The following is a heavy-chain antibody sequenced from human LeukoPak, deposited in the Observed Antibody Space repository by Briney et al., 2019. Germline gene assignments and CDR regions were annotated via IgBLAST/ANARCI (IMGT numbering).Heavy chain of an antibody. CDR3: AKDLSSAITSALVLDV. CDR2: ITWNRDNI. D-gene: IGHD3-22*01. CDR1: GFTFDDYA. J-gene: IGHJ6*02. V-gene: IGHV3-9*01. Sequence: GGSLRLSCAASGFTFDDYAMHWVRHTPGKGLEWVAGITWNRDNIGYGDSVKGRFTISRDNVKNVLYLQMNSLRPEDTALYYCAKDLSSAITSALVLDVWGQGTTV.